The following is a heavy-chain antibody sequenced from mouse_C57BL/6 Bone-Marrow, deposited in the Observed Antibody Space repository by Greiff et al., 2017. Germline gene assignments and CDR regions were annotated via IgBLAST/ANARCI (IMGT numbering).Heavy chain of an antibody. CDR1: GYTFTSYG. Sequence: VQLQQSGAELARPGASVKLSCKASGYTFTSYGISWVKQRTGPGLEWIGEIYPRSGNTYYNEKFKGKATLTADKSSSTAYMELRSLTSEDSAVYFCARFYYGYGGWFAYWGQGTLVTVSA. CDR3: ARFYYGYGGWFAY. V-gene: IGHV1-81*01. D-gene: IGHD2-2*01. CDR2: IYPRSGNT. J-gene: IGHJ3*01.